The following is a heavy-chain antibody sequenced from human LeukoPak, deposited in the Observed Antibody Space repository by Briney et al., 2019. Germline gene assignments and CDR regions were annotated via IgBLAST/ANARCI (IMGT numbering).Heavy chain of an antibody. CDR3: ARDHYYYMDV. CDR1: GFTFSSFG. Sequence: GGSLRLSCAASGFTFSSFGMNWVRQAPGKGLEWVSYISSSSSTIYYADSVKGRFTISRDNSKNTLYLQMNSLRAEDTAVYYCARDHYYYMDVWGKGTTVTISS. V-gene: IGHV3-48*01. CDR2: ISSSSSTI. J-gene: IGHJ6*03.